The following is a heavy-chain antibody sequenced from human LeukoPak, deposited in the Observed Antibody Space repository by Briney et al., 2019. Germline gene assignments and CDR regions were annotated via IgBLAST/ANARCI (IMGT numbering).Heavy chain of an antibody. V-gene: IGHV3-74*01. CDR3: AXSXXLWFGELFGY. D-gene: IGHD3-10*01. J-gene: IGHJ4*02. CDR1: GFTFSSYW. Sequence: GGSLRLSCAASGFTFSSYWMHWVRQAPGKGLVWVSRINSDGSSTSYADSVKGRFTISRDNAKNTLYLQMNSLRAEDTAVYYXAXSXXLWFGELFGYWGQGTLVTVSS. CDR2: INSDGSST.